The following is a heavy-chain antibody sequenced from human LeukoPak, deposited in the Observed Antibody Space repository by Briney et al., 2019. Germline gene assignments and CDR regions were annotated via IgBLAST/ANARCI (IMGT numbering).Heavy chain of an antibody. CDR2: VYYSGST. V-gene: IGHV4-59*13. J-gene: IGHJ6*02. CDR3: ARAHQNYYYGMDV. CDR1: GGFISTFY. Sequence: SETLSLTCTVSGGFISTFYWSWIRQPPGKGLEWIGYVYYSGSTNYSPSLKSRVTISVDTPKNQFSLKLGSVTAADTAVYYCARAHQNYYYGMDVWGQGTTVTVSS.